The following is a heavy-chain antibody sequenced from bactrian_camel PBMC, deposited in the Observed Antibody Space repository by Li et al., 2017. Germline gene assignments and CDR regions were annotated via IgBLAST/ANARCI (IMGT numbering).Heavy chain of an antibody. J-gene: IGHJ4*01. D-gene: IGHD1*01. CDR1: GFYFGGYW. V-gene: IGHV3S6*01. Sequence: VQLVESGGGLVQPGGSLRLSCAAAGFYFGGYWMYWIRQAPGKGLEWVSGISIHGTETYYANSVKGRFTISQDSARITAYLQMASLRPEDTAVYYCVPVALEERDGLVSCARWSQGTQVTVS. CDR2: ISIHGTET.